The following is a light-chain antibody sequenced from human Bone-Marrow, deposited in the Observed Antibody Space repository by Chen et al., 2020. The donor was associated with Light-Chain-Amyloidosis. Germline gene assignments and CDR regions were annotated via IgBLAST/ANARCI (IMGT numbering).Light chain of an antibody. CDR1: QTISSNS. CDR2: ASS. Sequence: EIVLTQSPGTLSLSPGEGANLSCRASQTISSNSLTWYQQKFGQAPRLLISASSSRATGIPDRFTGSGSGTDFTLTINRLDPEDFAMYYCQQYGTSPLTFGGGTKVEIK. J-gene: IGKJ4*01. V-gene: IGKV3-20*01. CDR3: QQYGTSPLT.